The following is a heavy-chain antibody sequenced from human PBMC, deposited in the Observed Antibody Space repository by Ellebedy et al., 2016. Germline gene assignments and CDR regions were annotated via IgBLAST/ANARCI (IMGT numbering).Heavy chain of an antibody. CDR2: INTNTGNP. CDR3: ARVVWFGAAYYFDY. CDR1: GYTFTSYA. Sequence: ASVKVSCKASGYTFTSYAMNWVRQAPGQGLEWMGWINTNTGNPTYAQGFTGRFVFSLDTSVSTAYLQISSLKAEDTAVYYCARVVWFGAAYYFDYWGQGTLVTVSS. V-gene: IGHV7-4-1*02. D-gene: IGHD3-10*01. J-gene: IGHJ4*02.